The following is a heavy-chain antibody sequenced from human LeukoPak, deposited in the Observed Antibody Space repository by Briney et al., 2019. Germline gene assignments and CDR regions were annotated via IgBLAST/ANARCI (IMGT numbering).Heavy chain of an antibody. CDR2: IKQDGSEK. D-gene: IGHD2-21*02. CDR3: ARAPPGWVTDY. J-gene: IGHJ4*02. Sequence: GGSLRLSCAASGFTFSSYWMSWVRQAPGKGLGWVANIKQDGSEKYYVDSVKGRFTISRDNAKNSLYLQMNSLRAEDTAVYYCARAPPGWVTDYWGQGTLVTVSS. CDR1: GFTFSSYW. V-gene: IGHV3-7*05.